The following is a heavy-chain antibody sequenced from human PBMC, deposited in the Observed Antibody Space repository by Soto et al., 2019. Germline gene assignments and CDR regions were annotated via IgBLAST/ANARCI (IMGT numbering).Heavy chain of an antibody. CDR1: GYTFTSYG. Sequence: QGQLVQSGAEVKKPGASVKVSCKASGYTFTSYGITWVRQAPGQGLEWMGWVNIYEGSTNYAQKFQGRVTMTTDTSTSTVYLELRSLRSDDTAIYYCARERGGYSYGDYWGQGTLVTVSS. CDR3: ARERGGYSYGDY. V-gene: IGHV1-18*01. CDR2: VNIYEGST. D-gene: IGHD5-18*01. J-gene: IGHJ4*02.